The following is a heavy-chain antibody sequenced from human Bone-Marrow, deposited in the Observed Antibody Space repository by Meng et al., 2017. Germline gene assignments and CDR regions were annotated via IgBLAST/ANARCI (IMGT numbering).Heavy chain of an antibody. V-gene: IGHV4-59*01. Sequence: GSLRLSCTVSGGSISSYYWSWIRQPPGKGLEWIGYIYYSGSTNYNPSLKSRVTISVDTSKNQFSLKLSSVTAADTAVYYCARGRVYYDILTGYYVSIYYYYGMDVWGQGTTVTVSS. J-gene: IGHJ6*02. CDR3: ARGRVYYDILTGYYVSIYYYYGMDV. CDR2: IYYSGST. D-gene: IGHD3-9*01. CDR1: GGSISSYY.